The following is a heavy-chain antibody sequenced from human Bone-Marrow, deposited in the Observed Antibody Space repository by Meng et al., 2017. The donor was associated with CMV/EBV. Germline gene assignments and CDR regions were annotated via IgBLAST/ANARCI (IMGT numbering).Heavy chain of an antibody. V-gene: IGHV4-59*12. J-gene: IGHJ1*01. CDR2: IYYSGST. Sequence: SETLSLTCTVSGGSISSYYFNWIRQPPGKGLEWIGYIYYSGSTSYNPSLQSRVTISVDTSKNQFSLKLSSVTAADTAVYYCARARLRKYQLLNEYFQHWGQGTLVTVSS. CDR1: GGSISSYY. CDR3: ARARLRKYQLLNEYFQH. D-gene: IGHD2-2*01.